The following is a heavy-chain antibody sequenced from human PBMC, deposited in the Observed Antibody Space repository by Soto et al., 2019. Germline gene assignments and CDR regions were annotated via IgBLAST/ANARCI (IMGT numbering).Heavy chain of an antibody. CDR2: MYHSGTT. D-gene: IGHD3-16*01. CDR3: ARVAFGPIDY. V-gene: IGHV4-38-2*02. J-gene: IGHJ4*02. CDR1: NYSISSGYY. Sequence: PSETVSLTCTVSNYSISSGYYWGWIRQSPGEGLEWIVSMYHSGTTYYNPSLKSRVTISIDTSKNQFSLKLTSVTSADTAVYFCARVAFGPIDYWGQGTLVTVSS.